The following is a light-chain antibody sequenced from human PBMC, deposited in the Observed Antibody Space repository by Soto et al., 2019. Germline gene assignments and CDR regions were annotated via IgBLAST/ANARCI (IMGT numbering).Light chain of an antibody. CDR2: LNSDDSH. CDR3: QTWGSGIRVV. V-gene: IGLV4-69*01. CDR1: SGHSSYA. Sequence: QSVLTQSPSASASLGASVKLTCTLSSGHSSYAIAWHQQQPEKGPRYLMKLNSDDSHRKGDGIPDRFSGSSSGAERYLTISSLQSEDEADYYCQTWGSGIRVVFGGGTKVTVL. J-gene: IGLJ2*01.